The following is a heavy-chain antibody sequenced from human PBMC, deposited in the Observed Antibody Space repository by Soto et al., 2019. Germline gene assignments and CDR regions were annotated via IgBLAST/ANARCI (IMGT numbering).Heavy chain of an antibody. J-gene: IGHJ6*02. CDR3: AKDAYCSSTSCYYYYYYGMDV. V-gene: IGHV3-30*18. D-gene: IGHD2-2*01. Sequence: PGGSLRLSCAASGFTFSSYGMHWVRPAPGKGLEWVAVISYDGSNKYYADSVKGRFTISRDNSKNTLYLQMNSLRAEDTAVYYCAKDAYCSSTSCYYYYYYGMDVWGQGTTVTVSS. CDR2: ISYDGSNK. CDR1: GFTFSSYG.